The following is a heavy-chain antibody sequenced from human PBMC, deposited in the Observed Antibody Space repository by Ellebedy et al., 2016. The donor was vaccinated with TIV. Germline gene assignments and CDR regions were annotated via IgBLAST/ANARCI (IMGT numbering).Heavy chain of an antibody. CDR2: LSYDGSNK. CDR3: AETRGY. Sequence: GESLKISCAASGFTFSSYAMHWVRQAPGKGLEWVAVLSYDGSNKYYADSVKGRFTISRDNSKNTLYLQMNSLRAEDTAVYYCAETRGYWGQGTLVTVSS. V-gene: IGHV3-30-3*01. CDR1: GFTFSSYA. J-gene: IGHJ4*02.